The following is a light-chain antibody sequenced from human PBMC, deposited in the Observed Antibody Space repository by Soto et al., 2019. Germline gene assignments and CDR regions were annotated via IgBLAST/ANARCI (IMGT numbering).Light chain of an antibody. CDR1: QSIINNY. CDR2: GSS. V-gene: IGKV3-20*01. Sequence: EVVLTQSPGTLSLSPGERVTLSCRASQSIINNYLAWYQQRPGQAPRLLIYGSSDRATGIPDRFSGSGSGTHCTLTISRLEPEDCAVYYCHQYGSSPPYTFGQGTKVEI. CDR3: HQYGSSPPYT. J-gene: IGKJ2*01.